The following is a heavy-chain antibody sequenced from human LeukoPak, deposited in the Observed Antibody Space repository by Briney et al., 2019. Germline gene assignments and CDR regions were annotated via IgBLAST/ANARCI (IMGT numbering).Heavy chain of an antibody. CDR3: ARDGEYHYGSGSYRFWFDP. D-gene: IGHD3-10*01. CDR1: GYTFTGYY. J-gene: IGHJ5*02. Sequence: ASVKVSCKASGYTFTGYYMHWVRQAPGQGLEWMGWINPNSGGTNYAQRFQGRVTMTRDTSISTAYMELSRLRSDDTAVYYCARDGEYHYGSGSYRFWFDPWGQGTLVTVSS. V-gene: IGHV1-2*02. CDR2: INPNSGGT.